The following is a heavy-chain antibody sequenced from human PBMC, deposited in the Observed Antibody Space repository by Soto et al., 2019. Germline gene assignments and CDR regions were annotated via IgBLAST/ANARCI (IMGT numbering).Heavy chain of an antibody. CDR2: ISGSGGST. CDR1: GFTFSSYA. D-gene: IGHD3-22*01. J-gene: IGHJ6*02. CDR3: AKAKMGNQYDRSGYHGYNYGMDD. V-gene: IGHV3-23*01. Sequence: EVHLLESGGGLVQPGGSLRLSCAASGFTFSSYAMSWVRQAPGKGLEWVSGISGSGGSTYYADSVKGRFTISRDNSKNTLYLQMSSLRAEDTAVHYCAKAKMGNQYDRSGYHGYNYGMDDWGQGTTVTVSS.